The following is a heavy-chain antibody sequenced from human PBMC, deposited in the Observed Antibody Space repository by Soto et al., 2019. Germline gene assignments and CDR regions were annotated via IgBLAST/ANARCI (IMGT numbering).Heavy chain of an antibody. CDR2: ISAYNGNT. CDR1: GYTFTSYG. J-gene: IGHJ4*02. CDR3: ARAGLERPPINACFDY. Sequence: ASVKVSCKASGYTFTSYGISWVRQAPGQGLEWMGWISAYNGNTNYAQKLQGRVTMTTDTSTSTAYMELRSLGSDDTALYYCARAGLERPPINACFDYWGQGTLVTVSS. V-gene: IGHV1-18*01. D-gene: IGHD1-1*01.